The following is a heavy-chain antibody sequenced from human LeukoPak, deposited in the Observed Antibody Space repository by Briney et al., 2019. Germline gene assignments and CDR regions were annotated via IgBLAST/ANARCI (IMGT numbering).Heavy chain of an antibody. V-gene: IGHV5-51*01. D-gene: IGHD3-10*01. Sequence: GESLKISCKGSGYSFSGYWIAWVRQMPGKGLEWMGIIYPGDSDTTYSPSFQGQVTISADKSISTAYLQWSSLKASDTAMYFCARRRSSTLIDYWGQGTLVTVSS. J-gene: IGHJ4*02. CDR3: ARRRSSTLIDY. CDR2: IYPGDSDT. CDR1: GYSFSGYW.